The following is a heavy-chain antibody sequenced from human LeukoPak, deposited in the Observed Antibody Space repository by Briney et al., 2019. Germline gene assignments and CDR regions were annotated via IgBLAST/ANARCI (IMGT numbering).Heavy chain of an antibody. D-gene: IGHD2-8*01. CDR1: GGSLSSGSYY. J-gene: IGHJ6*02. Sequence: SQTLSLTCTVSGGSLSSGSYYWSWIRHPAGKGLEWIGRIYTSGSTNYNPSLKSRVTISVDTSKNQFSLKLSSVTAADTAVYYCARDGGRVMVYAKSYYYGMDVWGQGTTVTVSS. V-gene: IGHV4-61*02. CDR2: IYTSGST. CDR3: ARDGGRVMVYAKSYYYGMDV.